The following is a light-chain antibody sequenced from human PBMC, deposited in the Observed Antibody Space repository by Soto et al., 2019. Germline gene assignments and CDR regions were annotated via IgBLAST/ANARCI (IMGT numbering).Light chain of an antibody. Sequence: QSALTQPASASGTPGQRVTISCSGSNSNIGTNTVNWYQQLPGTAPKLLIFSNNQRPSGVPDRFSASKSGTSASLAISGLQSEDEADYYCAAWDDSLNGCVFGTGTKVTVL. J-gene: IGLJ1*01. CDR2: SNN. V-gene: IGLV1-44*01. CDR1: NSNIGTNT. CDR3: AAWDDSLNGCV.